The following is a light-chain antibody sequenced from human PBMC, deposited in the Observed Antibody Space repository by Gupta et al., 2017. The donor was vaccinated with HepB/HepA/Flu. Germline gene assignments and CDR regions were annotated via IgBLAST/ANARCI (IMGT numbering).Light chain of an antibody. CDR2: STS. V-gene: IGKV1-16*02. CDR1: QGINNY. Sequence: QLPQSPSSLSASVGDRVTITCRASQGINNYLAWFQQKPGKAPKFLIYSTSNLVSGVPAKFSGSGSGTDFTLTISSLQPEDVAIYYCQQHVRHPRTFGQGTTVEIK. CDR3: QQHVRHPRT. J-gene: IGKJ1*01.